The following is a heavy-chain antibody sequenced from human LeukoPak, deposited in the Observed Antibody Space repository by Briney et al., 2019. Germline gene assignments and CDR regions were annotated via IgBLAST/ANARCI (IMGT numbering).Heavy chain of an antibody. V-gene: IGHV1-18*01. CDR1: GYTFTSYG. CDR3: ARGYYDSSGYYYFDY. Sequence: ATVKVSCKASGYTFTSYGISWVRQAPGQGLEWMGWISAYNGNTNYAQKLQGRVTMTTDTSTSTAYMELRSLRSDDTAVYYCARGYYDSSGYYYFDYWGQGTLVTVSS. D-gene: IGHD3-22*01. CDR2: ISAYNGNT. J-gene: IGHJ4*02.